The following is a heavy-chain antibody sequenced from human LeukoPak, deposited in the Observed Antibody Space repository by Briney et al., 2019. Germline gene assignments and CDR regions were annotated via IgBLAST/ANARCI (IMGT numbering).Heavy chain of an antibody. V-gene: IGHV3-21*01. CDR1: GFTFSSYS. CDR2: ISSSSSYI. D-gene: IGHD4-17*01. Sequence: GGSLRLSCAASGFTFSSYSMNWVRQAPGKGLEWVSSISSSSSYIYYADSVKGRFTISRDNAKNSPYLQMNSLRAEDTAVYYCARESVTPTAGWFDPWGQGTLVTVSS. J-gene: IGHJ5*02. CDR3: ARESVTPTAGWFDP.